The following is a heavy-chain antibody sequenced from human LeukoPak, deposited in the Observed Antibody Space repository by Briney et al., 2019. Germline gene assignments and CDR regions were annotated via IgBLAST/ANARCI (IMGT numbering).Heavy chain of an antibody. CDR3: AREIYADYDYVWGSYRYAAANRFDP. CDR2: INPNSGGT. CDR1: GYTFTGYY. V-gene: IGHV1-2*02. J-gene: IGHJ5*02. D-gene: IGHD3-16*02. Sequence: ASVKVSCKASGYTFTGYYMHWVRQAPGQGLEWMGWINPNSGGTNYAQKFQGRVTMTRDTSISTAYMELSRLRSDDTAVYYCAREIYADYDYVWGSYRYAAANRFDPWDQGTLVTVSS.